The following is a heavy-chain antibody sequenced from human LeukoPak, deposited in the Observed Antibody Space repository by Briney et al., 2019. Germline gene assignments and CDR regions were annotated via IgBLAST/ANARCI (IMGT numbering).Heavy chain of an antibody. Sequence: PGGSLRLSCAASGFTFSNAWMSWVRQAPGKGLEWVGRIKSKTDGGTTDYAAPVKGRFTISRDDSNNTLYLQMNSLKTEDTAVYYCTTYGLYGGNSIDYWGQGTLVTVSS. D-gene: IGHD4-23*01. CDR1: GFTFSNAW. CDR2: IKSKTDGGTT. J-gene: IGHJ4*02. CDR3: TTYGLYGGNSIDY. V-gene: IGHV3-15*01.